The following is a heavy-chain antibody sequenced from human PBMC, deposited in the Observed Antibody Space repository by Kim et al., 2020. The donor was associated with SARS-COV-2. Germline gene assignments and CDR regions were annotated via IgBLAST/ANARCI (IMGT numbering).Heavy chain of an antibody. D-gene: IGHD3-9*01. V-gene: IGHV3-33*01. Sequence: GGSLRLSCAASGFTFSSYGMHWVRQAPGKGLEWVAVIWYDGSNKYYADSVKGRFTISRDNSKNTLYLQMNSLRAEDTAVYYCARDPPLRYFDYWGQGTLVTVSS. CDR1: GFTFSSYG. CDR3: ARDPPLRYFDY. J-gene: IGHJ4*02. CDR2: IWYDGSNK.